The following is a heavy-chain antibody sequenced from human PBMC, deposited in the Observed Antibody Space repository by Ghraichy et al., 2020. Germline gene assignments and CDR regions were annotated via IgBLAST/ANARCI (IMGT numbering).Heavy chain of an antibody. CDR1: GFTFSSYS. V-gene: IGHV3-21*01. CDR2: ISSSSSYI. CDR3: AREFGPEYSYGLGAFDY. J-gene: IGHJ4*02. D-gene: IGHD5-18*01. Sequence: GGSLRLSCAASGFTFSSYSMNWVRQAPGKGLEWVSSISSSSSYIYYADSVKGRFTISRDNAKNSLYLQMNSLRAEDTAVYYCAREFGPEYSYGLGAFDYWGQGTLVTVSS.